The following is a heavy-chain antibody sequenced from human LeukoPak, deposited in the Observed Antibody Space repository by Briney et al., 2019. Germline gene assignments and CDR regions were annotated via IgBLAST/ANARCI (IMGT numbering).Heavy chain of an antibody. V-gene: IGHV3-23*01. CDR2: ISGSGGST. D-gene: IGHD1-26*01. CDR1: GFTFSSYA. J-gene: IGHJ3*02. Sequence: PGGSLRLSCAASGFTFSSYAMSWVRQAPGKGLEWVSGISGSGGSTHYADSVKGRFTISRDNSKNTLYLQMNSLRAEDTAVYYCAKGLYSGSSGAFDIWGQGPMVTVSS. CDR3: AKGLYSGSSGAFDI.